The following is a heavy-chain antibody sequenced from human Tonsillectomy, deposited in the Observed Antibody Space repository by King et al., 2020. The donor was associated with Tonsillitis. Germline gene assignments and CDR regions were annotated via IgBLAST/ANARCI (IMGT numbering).Heavy chain of an antibody. V-gene: IGHV3-9*01. Sequence: VQLVESGGGLVQPGRSLRLSCAASGFTFDDYAMHWVRQAPGKGLEWVSGISWNSNTIGYADSVKGRFTISRDNAKNSLYLQMNSLRAEDTALYYCAKDYYYDSSGYPPGAFDIWGQGTMVTVSS. CDR3: AKDYYYDSSGYPPGAFDI. J-gene: IGHJ3*02. CDR2: ISWNSNTI. D-gene: IGHD3-22*01. CDR1: GFTFDDYA.